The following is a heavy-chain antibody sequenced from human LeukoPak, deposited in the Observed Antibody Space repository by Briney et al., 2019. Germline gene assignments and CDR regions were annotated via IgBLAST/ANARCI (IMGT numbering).Heavy chain of an antibody. CDR3: ARNPIFCSSTSCYNTDLRAEYFQH. CDR2: IIPIFGTA. J-gene: IGHJ1*01. V-gene: IGHV1-69*05. CDR1: GGTFSSYA. Sequence: ASVKVSCKASGGTFSSYAISWVRQAPGQGLEWMGGIIPIFGTANYAQKFQGRVTITTDESTSTAYMELSSLRSEDTAVYYCARNPIFCSSTSCYNTDLRAEYFQHLGQGNLGTGSS. D-gene: IGHD2-2*01.